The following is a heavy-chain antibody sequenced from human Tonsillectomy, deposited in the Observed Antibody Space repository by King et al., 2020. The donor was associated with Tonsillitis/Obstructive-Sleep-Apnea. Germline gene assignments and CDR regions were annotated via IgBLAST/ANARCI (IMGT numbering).Heavy chain of an antibody. Sequence: VQLVESGGGLVQPGRSLRLSCAASGFTFDDYAMHWVRQAPGKGLEWVSGISWNSGSIGYADSVKGRFTISRDNAKNSLYLQMNSLRAEDTALYYCAKDGSYDFWSGYRWYMDVWGKGTTVTVSS. CDR3: AKDGSYDFWSGYRWYMDV. CDR2: ISWNSGSI. J-gene: IGHJ6*03. D-gene: IGHD3-3*01. V-gene: IGHV3-9*01. CDR1: GFTFDDYA.